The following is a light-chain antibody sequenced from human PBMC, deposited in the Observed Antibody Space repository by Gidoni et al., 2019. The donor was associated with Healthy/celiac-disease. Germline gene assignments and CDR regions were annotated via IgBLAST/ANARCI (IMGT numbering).Light chain of an antibody. Sequence: SYELTQPSSVSVSPRQTARITCSGDVLAKKYARWFQQKPGQAPVLVIYKDSERPSGIPERFSGSSSGTTVTLTISGAQVEDEADYYCYSAADNNRVVFGGGTKLTVL. J-gene: IGLJ2*01. V-gene: IGLV3-27*01. CDR1: VLAKKY. CDR2: KDS. CDR3: YSAADNNRVV.